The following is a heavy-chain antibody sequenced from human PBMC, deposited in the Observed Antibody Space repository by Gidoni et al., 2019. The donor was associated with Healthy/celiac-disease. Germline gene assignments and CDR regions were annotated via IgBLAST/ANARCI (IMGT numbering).Heavy chain of an antibody. CDR2: ISGSGGST. CDR3: VAIFGGAGKDY. Sequence: EVQLLESGGGLVQPGGSLRLYCAASGFTFSSYAMIWVRQAPGNGLGWVVAISGSGGSTYYADSVKGRFTISRDNSKNTLYLQMNSLRAEYTAVYYCVAIFGGAGKDYWGQGTLVTVSS. CDR1: GFTFSSYA. V-gene: IGHV3-23*01. J-gene: IGHJ4*02. D-gene: IGHD3-3*01.